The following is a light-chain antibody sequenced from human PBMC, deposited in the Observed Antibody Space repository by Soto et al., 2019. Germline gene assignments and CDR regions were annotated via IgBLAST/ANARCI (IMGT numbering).Light chain of an antibody. Sequence: DIQITQSPSSRSASMGDRVTITCRASQSISSWLAWYQQKTGKAPKLLIYDASTLQSGVPPSFSGSGSGTEFTLTIRSLQTADIATYYCQQYSSYYPWTFGEGTKVDIK. CDR2: DAS. V-gene: IGKV1-5*01. J-gene: IGKJ1*01. CDR3: QQYSSYYPWT. CDR1: QSISSW.